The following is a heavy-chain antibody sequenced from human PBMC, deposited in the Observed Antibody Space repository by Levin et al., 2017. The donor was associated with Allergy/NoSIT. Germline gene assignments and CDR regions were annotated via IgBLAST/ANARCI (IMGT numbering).Heavy chain of an antibody. Sequence: PSETLSLTCTVSGXXXXSXXXXXXXXXXXPGKGLVWIGNFYYRGSPYYNPSLRGRVAISVDTSKSQFSLKLTSVTAADTGVYYCAGSESYPEFDYWGQGALVTVSS. CDR1: GXXXXSXXXX. J-gene: IGHJ4*02. V-gene: IGHV4-39*01. CDR3: AGSESYPEFDY. D-gene: IGHD3-10*01. CDR2: FYYRGSP.